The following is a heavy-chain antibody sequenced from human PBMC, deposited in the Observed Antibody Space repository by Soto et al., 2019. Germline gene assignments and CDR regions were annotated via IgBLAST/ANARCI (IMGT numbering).Heavy chain of an antibody. V-gene: IGHV1-46*01. Sequence: GSVKVSFKASGYTFTSYYMHLVRQAPGQGLEWMGIINPSGGSTSYAQKFQGRVTMTRDTSTSTVYMELSSLRSEDTAVYYCARSPTPTGLDYWGQGTLVTVSS. D-gene: IGHD4-17*01. CDR1: GYTFTSYY. CDR3: ARSPTPTGLDY. CDR2: INPSGGST. J-gene: IGHJ4*02.